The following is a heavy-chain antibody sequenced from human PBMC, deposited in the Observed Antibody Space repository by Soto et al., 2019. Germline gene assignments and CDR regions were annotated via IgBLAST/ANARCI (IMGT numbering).Heavy chain of an antibody. V-gene: IGHV4-31*03. CDR1: GGSISSGGYY. Sequence: QVQLQESGPGLVKPSQTLSLTCTVSGGSISSGGYYWSWIRQHPGKGLEWIGYIYYSGSTYYNPPLKSRVTISVDTSKNQFSLKLSSVTAADTAVYYCARDSFDSGYDSNAFDIWGQGTMVTVSS. CDR3: ARDSFDSGYDSNAFDI. J-gene: IGHJ3*02. D-gene: IGHD5-12*01. CDR2: IYYSGST.